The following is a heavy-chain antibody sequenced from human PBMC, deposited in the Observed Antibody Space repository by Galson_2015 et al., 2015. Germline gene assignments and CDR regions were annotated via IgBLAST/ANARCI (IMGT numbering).Heavy chain of an antibody. J-gene: IGHJ6*02. CDR2: ISYDGSNK. Sequence: SLRLSCAASGFTFSSYAMHWVRQAPGKGLEWVAVISYDGSNKYYAVSVKGRFTISRDNSKNTLYLQMNSLRAEDTAVYYCAREGYAHDYGDYPTYYYGMDVWGQGTTVTVSS. D-gene: IGHD4-17*01. CDR1: GFTFSSYA. V-gene: IGHV3-30-3*01. CDR3: AREGYAHDYGDYPTYYYGMDV.